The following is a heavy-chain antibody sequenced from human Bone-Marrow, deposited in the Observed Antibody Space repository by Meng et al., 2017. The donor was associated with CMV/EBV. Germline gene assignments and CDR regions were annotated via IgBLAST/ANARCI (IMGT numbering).Heavy chain of an antibody. CDR3: ARKIGYCSSISCYIDY. D-gene: IGHD2-2*02. CDR1: GYSISSGYY. CDR2: IYHSGST. J-gene: IGHJ4*02. Sequence: SETLSLTCTVSGYSISSGYYWGWIRQPPGKGLEWIGSIYHSGSTYYNPSLKSRVTISVDTSKDQFSLKLTSVTAADTAVYYCARKIGYCSSISCYIDYWGQGALVTVSS. V-gene: IGHV4-38-2*02.